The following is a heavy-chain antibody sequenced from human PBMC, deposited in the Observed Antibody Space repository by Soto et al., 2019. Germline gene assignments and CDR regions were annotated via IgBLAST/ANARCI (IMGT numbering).Heavy chain of an antibody. V-gene: IGHV4-34*01. CDR1: GGSFRGYY. D-gene: IGHD3-10*01. Sequence: SETLSLTCAVYGGSFRGYYWSWIRKPPGKGLEWIGEINHSGSTNYNPSLKSRVTISVDTPKNQFSLKLSSVTAADTAVYYCARGRAPYYGSGSYNYWGQGTLVTVSS. CDR3: ARGRAPYYGSGSYNY. J-gene: IGHJ4*02. CDR2: INHSGST.